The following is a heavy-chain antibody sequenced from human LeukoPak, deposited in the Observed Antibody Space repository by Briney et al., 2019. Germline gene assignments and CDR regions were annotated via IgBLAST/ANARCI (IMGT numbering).Heavy chain of an antibody. D-gene: IGHD3-16*02. J-gene: IGHJ6*02. Sequence: ASVKVSCTVSGYTLTELSMHWVRQAPGKGLEWMGGFDPEDGETIYAQKFQGRVTMTEDTSTDTAYMELSSLRSEDTPVYYCATAITPYYDYVWGSYPPHGMDVWGQGTTVTVSS. CDR1: GYTLTELS. CDR2: FDPEDGET. CDR3: ATAITPYYDYVWGSYPPHGMDV. V-gene: IGHV1-24*01.